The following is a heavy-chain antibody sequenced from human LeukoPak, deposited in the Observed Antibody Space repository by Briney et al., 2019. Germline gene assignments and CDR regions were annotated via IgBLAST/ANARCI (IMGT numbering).Heavy chain of an antibody. CDR2: IKQDGSEK. D-gene: IGHD3-22*01. J-gene: IGHJ4*02. CDR1: GFTFSSYW. CDR3: ARDVRFHDSSGYDY. Sequence: GGSLRLSCAASGFTFSSYWMNWVRQAPGKGLEWVANIKQDGSEKYYVDSVKGRFTISRDNAKNSLYLQMNSLRAEDTAVYYCARDVRFHDSSGYDYWGQGTLVTVSS. V-gene: IGHV3-7*03.